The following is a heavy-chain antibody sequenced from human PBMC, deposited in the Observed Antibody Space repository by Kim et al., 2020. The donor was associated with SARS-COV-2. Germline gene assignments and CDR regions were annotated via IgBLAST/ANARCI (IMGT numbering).Heavy chain of an antibody. CDR1: GGSFSGYY. Sequence: SETLSLTCAVYGGSFSGYYWSWIRQPPGKGLEWIGEINHSGSTNYNPSLKSRVTISVDTSKNQFSLKLSSVTAADTAVYYCARGDYGDYGGISNYYGMDVWGQGTTVTVSS. V-gene: IGHV4-34*01. CDR3: ARGDYGDYGGISNYYGMDV. J-gene: IGHJ6*02. D-gene: IGHD4-17*01. CDR2: INHSGST.